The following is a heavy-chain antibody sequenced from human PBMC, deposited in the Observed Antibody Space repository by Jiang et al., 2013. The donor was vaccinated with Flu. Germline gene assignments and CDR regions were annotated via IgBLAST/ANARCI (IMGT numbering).Heavy chain of an antibody. D-gene: IGHD3-10*01. V-gene: IGHV3-7*03. CDR2: IKQDGSDK. CDR3: VREIGGSGSY. Sequence: RLCCAASGFTFSSYWMTWVRQAPGKGLEWVANIKQDGSDKYYVDSVKGRFTISRDNAKNSVCLQMNSLRAEDTAVYYCVREIGGSGSYWGQGTVVTVSS. J-gene: IGHJ4*02. CDR1: GFTFSSYW.